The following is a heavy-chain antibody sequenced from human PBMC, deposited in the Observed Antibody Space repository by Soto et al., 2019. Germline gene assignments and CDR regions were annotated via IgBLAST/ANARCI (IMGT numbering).Heavy chain of an antibody. Sequence: SETLSLTCNVSGFAISRGYYWSWVRQPPGKGLEWIGSIYPSVSSYHDPSLESRLTLSIDTSKNQFTLKLASVTAADTALYYCAREKVGTTFFDNWGQGTQVTVSS. J-gene: IGHJ4*02. CDR3: AREKVGTTFFDN. CDR2: IYPSVSS. CDR1: GFAISRGYY. V-gene: IGHV4-38-2*02. D-gene: IGHD1-1*01.